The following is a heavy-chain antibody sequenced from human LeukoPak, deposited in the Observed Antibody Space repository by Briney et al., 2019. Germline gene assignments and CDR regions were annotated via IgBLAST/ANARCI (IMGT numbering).Heavy chain of an antibody. V-gene: IGHV3-23*01. CDR2: ISGSGGST. CDR1: GFTFSSYA. Sequence: GGSLRLSCAASGFTFSSYAMSWVRQAPGKGLEWVSAISGSGGSTYYADSVKGRFTISRDNSKNTLYLQMNSLKIEDSAVYYCARPYSDLGGDFVSWGQGTLVTVSS. CDR3: ARPYSDLGGDFVS. D-gene: IGHD4-11*01. J-gene: IGHJ4*02.